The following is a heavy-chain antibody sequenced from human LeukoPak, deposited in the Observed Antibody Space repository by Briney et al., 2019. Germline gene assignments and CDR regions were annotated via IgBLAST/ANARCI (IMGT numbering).Heavy chain of an antibody. D-gene: IGHD2-8*01. Sequence: GESLKISCKASGYSFTSYWIACVRQMPGQDLKWMGIIYPGDSETRYSPSFQGQVTISADKSISTAYLQWSSLKASDTAVYYCARQHEFTNCCSVQFWGQGTLVTVSS. J-gene: IGHJ4*02. CDR2: IYPGDSET. CDR3: ARQHEFTNCCSVQF. V-gene: IGHV5-51*01. CDR1: GYSFTSYW.